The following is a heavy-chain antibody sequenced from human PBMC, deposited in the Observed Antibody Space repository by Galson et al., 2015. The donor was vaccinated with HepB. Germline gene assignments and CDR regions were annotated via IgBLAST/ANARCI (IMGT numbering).Heavy chain of an antibody. J-gene: IGHJ6*03. CDR3: ARGPHYYYYYYMDV. CDR1: GYTFTSYD. V-gene: IGHV1-8*01. CDR2: MNPNSGNT. Sequence: SVKVSCKASGYTFTSYDINWVRQATGQGLEWMGWMNPNSGNTGYAQKFQGRVTMTRNTSISTAYMELSSLRSEDTAVYYCARGPHYYYYYYMDVWGKGTTVTVSS.